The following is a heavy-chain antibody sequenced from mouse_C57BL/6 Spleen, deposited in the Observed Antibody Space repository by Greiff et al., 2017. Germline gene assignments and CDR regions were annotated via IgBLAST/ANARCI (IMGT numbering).Heavy chain of an antibody. J-gene: IGHJ4*01. V-gene: IGHV1-82*01. CDR1: GYAFSSSW. CDR3: ARDDYDAMDY. Sequence: QVQLQQSGPELVKPGASVKISCKASGYAFSSSWMNWVKQRPGKGLEWIGRIYPGDGDTNYNGKFKGKGTLTADKSSSTAYMQLSSLTSEDSAVYFCARDDYDAMDYWGQGTSVTVSS. CDR2: IYPGDGDT.